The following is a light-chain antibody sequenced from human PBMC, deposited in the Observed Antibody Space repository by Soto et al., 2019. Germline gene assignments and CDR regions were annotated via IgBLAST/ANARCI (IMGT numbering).Light chain of an antibody. J-gene: IGLJ1*01. CDR3: SSYAGRSMYV. Sequence: QSVQTQPPSASVSPGQSVTFSCTGTSSDVGTYDYVSWYQQYPGKAPKLLIYGVTRRPSGVPDRSSGSKSGNTAALTVSGLQAEDEAYYYCSSYAGRSMYVFGTGTKVTXL. V-gene: IGLV2-8*01. CDR1: SSDVGTYDY. CDR2: GVT.